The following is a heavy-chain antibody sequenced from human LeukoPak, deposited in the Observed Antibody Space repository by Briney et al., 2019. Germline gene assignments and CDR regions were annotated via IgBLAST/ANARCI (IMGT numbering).Heavy chain of an antibody. Sequence: SETLSLACSVSFPVTNGFHWAWIRQPPGKGLEFMGYVHHTGTTYYNPSLNSRVTISVDTSKYQFSLRLTSVTAADTAVYFCAKGIPFDFWGQGRLVTVSS. D-gene: IGHD2-2*02. J-gene: IGHJ4*02. CDR2: VHHTGTT. CDR1: FPVTNGFH. V-gene: IGHV4-38-2*02. CDR3: AKGIPFDF.